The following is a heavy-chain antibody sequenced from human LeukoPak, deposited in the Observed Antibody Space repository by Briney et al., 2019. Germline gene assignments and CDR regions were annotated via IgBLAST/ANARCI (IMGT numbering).Heavy chain of an antibody. CDR1: GFTFSSYW. V-gene: IGHV3-23*01. D-gene: IGHD3-9*01. CDR2: ISGSGGDT. CDR3: ARYSAGVLRYFDG. Sequence: GGSLRLSCAASGFTFSSYWMHWVRQAPGKGLEWVSAISGSGGDTSYADSVKGRFTISRDNSKNTLYLQMNTLRAEDTAVYYCARYSAGVLRYFDGWGQGTLVTVSS. J-gene: IGHJ4*02.